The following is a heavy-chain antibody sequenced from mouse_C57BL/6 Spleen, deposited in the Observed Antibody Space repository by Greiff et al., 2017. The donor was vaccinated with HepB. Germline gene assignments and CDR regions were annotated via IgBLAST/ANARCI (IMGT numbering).Heavy chain of an antibody. CDR2: IYIGNGYT. CDR3: ARASYGSRENFDY. Sequence: VHVKQSGAELVRPGSSVKMSCKTSGYTFTSYGINWVKQRPGQGLEWIGYIYIGNGYTEYNEKFKGKATLTSDTSSSTAYMQLSSLTSEDSAIYFCARASYGSRENFDYWGQGTTLTVSS. V-gene: IGHV1-58*01. D-gene: IGHD1-1*01. J-gene: IGHJ2*01. CDR1: GYTFTSYG.